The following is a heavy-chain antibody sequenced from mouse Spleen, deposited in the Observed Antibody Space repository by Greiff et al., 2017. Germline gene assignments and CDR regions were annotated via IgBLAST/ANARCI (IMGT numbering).Heavy chain of an antibody. D-gene: IGHD4-1*01. Sequence: VQLVESGPGLVQPSQSLSITCTVSGFSLTSYGVHWVRQSPGKGLEWLGVIWSGGSTDYNAAFISRLSISKDNSKSQVFFKMNSLQADDTAIYYCARIGSGSYWYFDVWGAGTTVTVSS. CDR1: GFSLTSYG. V-gene: IGHV2-2*01. J-gene: IGHJ1*01. CDR3: ARIGSGSYWYFDV. CDR2: IWSGGST.